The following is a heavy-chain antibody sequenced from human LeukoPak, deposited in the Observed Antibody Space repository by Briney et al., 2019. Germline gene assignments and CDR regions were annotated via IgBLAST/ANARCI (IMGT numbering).Heavy chain of an antibody. CDR2: ISAYNGNT. CDR3: ATDDIAVAGTNFDY. J-gene: IGHJ4*02. CDR1: GYTFTSYG. D-gene: IGHD6-19*01. V-gene: IGHV1-18*01. Sequence: ASVKVSCKASGYTFTSYGISWVRQTPGQGLEWMGWISAYNGNTNYAHHLQGRVTMTTDTSTSTAYMELRSLMSDDTAVYFCATDDIAVAGTNFDYWGQGTLVTVSS.